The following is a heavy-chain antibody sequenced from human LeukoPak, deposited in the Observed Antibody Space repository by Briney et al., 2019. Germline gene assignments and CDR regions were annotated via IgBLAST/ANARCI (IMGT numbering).Heavy chain of an antibody. CDR3: AKDYCSGGSCYYGDYFDY. J-gene: IGHJ4*02. CDR1: GFTFSSYA. V-gene: IGHV3-23*01. D-gene: IGHD2-15*01. Sequence: GGSQRLSCAASGFTFSSYAMSWVRQAPGKGLEWVSAISGSGGSTYYADSVKGRFTISRDNSKNTLYLQMNSLRAEDTAVYYCAKDYCSGGSCYYGDYFDYWGQGTLVTVSS. CDR2: ISGSGGST.